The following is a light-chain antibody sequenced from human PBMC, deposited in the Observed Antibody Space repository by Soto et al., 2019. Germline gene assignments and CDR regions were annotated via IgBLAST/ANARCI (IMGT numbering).Light chain of an antibody. CDR1: SSDVGGYNY. V-gene: IGLV2-14*01. Sequence: QSALTQPASVSGSPGQSITISCTGTSSDVGGYNYVSWYQQHPAKAPKLMIYDVSNRPSGVSNRFSGSKSGNTASLTISGLRAEDEADYYCSSYTSSSTVVFGGGTKLTVL. CDR3: SSYTSSSTVV. J-gene: IGLJ2*01. CDR2: DVS.